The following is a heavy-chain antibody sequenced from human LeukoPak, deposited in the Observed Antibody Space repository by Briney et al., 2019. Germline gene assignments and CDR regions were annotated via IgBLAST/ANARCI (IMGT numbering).Heavy chain of an antibody. J-gene: IGHJ6*03. CDR3: ARLRSLGDSSSNYFYMDV. CDR1: GGSISSYY. V-gene: IGHV4-59*01. CDR2: IYYSGST. Sequence: PSETLSLTCTVSGGSISSYYWSWIRQPPGKGLEWIGYIYYSGSTNYNPSLKSRVTISVDTSKNQFSLKLNSVTAADTAVYYCARLRSLGDSSSNYFYMDVWGKGTTVTVSS. D-gene: IGHD6-13*01.